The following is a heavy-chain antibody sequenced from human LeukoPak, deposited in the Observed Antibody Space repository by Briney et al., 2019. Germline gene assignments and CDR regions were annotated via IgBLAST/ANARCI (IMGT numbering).Heavy chain of an antibody. V-gene: IGHV3-23*01. D-gene: IGHD1-26*01. CDR2: IGGDGRGT. CDR1: GFTFSNHA. CDR3: ARRVGGTPDY. Sequence: GGSLRLSCTASGFTFSNHAMTWVRQAPGKGLEWVSAIGGDGRGTDYADSVKGRFTISRDNSKNTLYLEMNSLRADGTARYYCARRVGGTPDYWGPGTLVTVSS. J-gene: IGHJ4*02.